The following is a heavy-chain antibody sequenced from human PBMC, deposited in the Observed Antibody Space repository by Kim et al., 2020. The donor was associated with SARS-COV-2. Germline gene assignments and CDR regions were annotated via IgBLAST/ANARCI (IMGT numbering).Heavy chain of an antibody. J-gene: IGHJ5*02. Sequence: SVKGRFTISRDNSKNPLYLQMNSLRAEETAVYYCAKALDDQVYAITPAQTWGQGTLVTVSS. V-gene: IGHV3-23*01. CDR3: AKALDDQVYAITPAQT. D-gene: IGHD2-8*01.